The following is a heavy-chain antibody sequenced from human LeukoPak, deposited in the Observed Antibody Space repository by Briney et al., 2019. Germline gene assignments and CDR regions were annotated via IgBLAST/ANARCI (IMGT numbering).Heavy chain of an antibody. CDR2: ISHDGNSE. J-gene: IGHJ4*02. Sequence: GRSLRLSCAASGFTFSSYGMHWVRQAPGKGLEWVALISHDGNSEYYTDSIKDRFTISRDNSKNTFYLQMNSLRVEDTALYYCASRFGWLSSFDYWGQGTLVTVSS. CDR1: GFTFSSYG. CDR3: ASRFGWLSSFDY. V-gene: IGHV3-30*03. D-gene: IGHD3-16*02.